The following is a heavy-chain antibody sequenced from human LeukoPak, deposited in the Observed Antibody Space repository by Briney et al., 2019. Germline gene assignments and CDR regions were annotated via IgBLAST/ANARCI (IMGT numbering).Heavy chain of an antibody. D-gene: IGHD5-18*01. V-gene: IGHV1-46*01. CDR1: GYTFTTYY. J-gene: IGHJ6*03. Sequence: ASVKVSCKASGYTFTTYYVHWVRQAPGQGLEWMGIINPSGGSTTYAQKFRGRLTMTRDMSTSTVYMELSSLRSEDTAVYYCARDGEGYSYCYFSYYYYYYMDVWGKGTTVTISS. CDR3: ARDGEGYSYCYFSYYYYYYMDV. CDR2: INPSGGST.